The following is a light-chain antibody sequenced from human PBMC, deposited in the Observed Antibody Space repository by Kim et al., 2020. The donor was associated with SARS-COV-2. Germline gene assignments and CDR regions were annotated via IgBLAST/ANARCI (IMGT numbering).Light chain of an antibody. V-gene: IGLV2-14*03. CDR2: DVT. CDR3: SSYTSSKTWV. Sequence: GQSVTISYTGTKSDSGVYNYVSWYQQHPGKAPELMIYDVTKRPSGVSNRFSGSKSGSTASLTISGLQADDEADYYCSSYTSSKTWVFGGGTQLTVL. J-gene: IGLJ3*02. CDR1: KSDSGVYNY.